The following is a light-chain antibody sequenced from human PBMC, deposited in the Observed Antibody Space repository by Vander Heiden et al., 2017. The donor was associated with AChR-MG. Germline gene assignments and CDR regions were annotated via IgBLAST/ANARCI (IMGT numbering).Light chain of an antibody. CDR3: CSYAGSSTYVV. V-gene: IGLV2-23*02. Sequence: QPALTQPASVSGSPGPSITISCTGTSSDVGSYNLVSWYQQHPGKAPKLMIYEVSKRPSGVSNRFSGSMSGNTASLTISGLQAEDEADYYCCSYAGSSTYVVFGGGTKLTVL. CDR2: EVS. J-gene: IGLJ2*01. CDR1: SSDVGSYNL.